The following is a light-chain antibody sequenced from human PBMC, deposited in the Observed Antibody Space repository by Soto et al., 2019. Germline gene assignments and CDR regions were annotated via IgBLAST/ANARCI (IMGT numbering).Light chain of an antibody. Sequence: EIVMTQSPATLSVSPGERATLSCRATQSVGSYLAWYQQKPGQSPMLLIHGASTRATDTPARFSGSGSGTEFTLSISSLQSEDFAVYYCQQYSHWPLTFGGGTKVEIK. J-gene: IGKJ4*01. V-gene: IGKV3-15*01. CDR3: QQYSHWPLT. CDR1: QSVGSY. CDR2: GAS.